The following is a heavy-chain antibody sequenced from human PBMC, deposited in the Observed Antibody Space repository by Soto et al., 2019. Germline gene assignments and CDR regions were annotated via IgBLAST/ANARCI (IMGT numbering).Heavy chain of an antibody. CDR2: IWNDGTNA. J-gene: IGHJ6*02. Sequence: QVHLVESGGGVVQSGRSLRLSCAASGFTFNNYGMHWVRQAPGKGLEWVALIWNDGTNAYYANSVKGRFTISRDNSRNTVYLQMSSLRAEDTAVYYCARRQISPPTRGAATARGGMDVWGQGTTVSVSS. CDR1: GFTFNNYG. V-gene: IGHV3-33*01. D-gene: IGHD6-13*01. CDR3: ARRQISPPTRGAATARGGMDV.